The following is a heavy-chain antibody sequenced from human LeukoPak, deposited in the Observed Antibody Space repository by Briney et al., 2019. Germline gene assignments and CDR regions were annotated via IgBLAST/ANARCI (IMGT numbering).Heavy chain of an antibody. J-gene: IGHJ4*02. D-gene: IGHD2-2*01. V-gene: IGHV4-31*03. CDR2: IYYSGST. CDR3: ARSRGGYCSSTSCSRFDH. Sequence: SETLSFTCTVSGGSISSGGYYWNWIRQHPGKGLEWIGYIYYSGSTYYNPSLKSRVTISVDTSKNQFSLKLSSVTAADTAVYYCARSRGGYCSSTSCSRFDHWGQGTLVTVSS. CDR1: GGSISSGGYY.